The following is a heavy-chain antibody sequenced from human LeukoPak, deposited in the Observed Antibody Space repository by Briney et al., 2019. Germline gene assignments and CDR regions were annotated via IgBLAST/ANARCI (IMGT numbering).Heavy chain of an antibody. CDR3: ARTAMGDYVRFPNDY. CDR1: GFTFSDHW. V-gene: IGHV3-7*03. J-gene: IGHJ4*02. D-gene: IGHD4-17*01. Sequence: QPGGSLRLSCAASGFTFSDHWMSWVRQAPGKGLEWVANIKRVGSDKNYVDSVKGRFTISRDNSKNTLYLQMNSLRAEDTALYNCARTAMGDYVRFPNDYWGQGTLVTVSS. CDR2: IKRVGSDK.